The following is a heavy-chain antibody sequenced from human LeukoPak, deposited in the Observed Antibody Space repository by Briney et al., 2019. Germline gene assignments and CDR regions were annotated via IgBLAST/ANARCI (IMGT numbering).Heavy chain of an antibody. J-gene: IGHJ4*02. CDR2: ISSSGSTI. Sequence: PGGSLRLPCSASGFPFSSYAMNWVRQAPGKGLEWVSYISSSGSTIYYADSVKGRFTISRDNAKNSLYLQMNSLRAEDTAVYYCAKGRSCSGTSCSNFDSWGQGTLVTVS. D-gene: IGHD2-15*01. CDR1: GFPFSSYA. CDR3: AKGRSCSGTSCSNFDS. V-gene: IGHV3-48*03.